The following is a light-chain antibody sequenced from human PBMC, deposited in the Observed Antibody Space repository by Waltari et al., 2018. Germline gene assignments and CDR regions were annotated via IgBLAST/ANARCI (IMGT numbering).Light chain of an antibody. Sequence: EIVLTQSPATLSLSSGDRAPLSCRASQSVSSSLAWYQQRPGQAPRLLIYDASNTATGIPARFSGSGSGTDFTLTISSLEPEDFAVYYCQQRSSWPLTFGGGTKVEVK. CDR3: QQRSSWPLT. CDR1: QSVSSS. CDR2: DAS. J-gene: IGKJ4*01. V-gene: IGKV3-11*01.